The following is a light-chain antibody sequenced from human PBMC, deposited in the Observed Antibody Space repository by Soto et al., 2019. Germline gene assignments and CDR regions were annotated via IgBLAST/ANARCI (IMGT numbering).Light chain of an antibody. CDR3: QSYDSRLSGVL. J-gene: IGLJ2*01. Sequence: QPVLAQPASVSGAPGQRVTISCTGSSSNIGANYGVHWYQQLPGSAPKLLIYGNTNRASGVPDRFSGSKSGTSASLAISGLQAEDEADYYCQSYDSRLSGVLFGGGTKLTVL. V-gene: IGLV1-40*01. CDR1: SSNIGANYG. CDR2: GNT.